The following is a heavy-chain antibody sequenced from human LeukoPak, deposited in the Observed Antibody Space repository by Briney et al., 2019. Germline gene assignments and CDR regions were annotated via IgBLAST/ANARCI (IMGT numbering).Heavy chain of an antibody. J-gene: IGHJ4*02. D-gene: IGHD2-15*01. CDR1: GGSFSGYY. CDR2: INHSGST. V-gene: IGHV4-34*01. CDR3: ARGWRQLLHFDY. Sequence: SQTLSLTCAVYGGSFSGYYWSWIRQPPGKGLEWIGEINHSGSTNYNPSLKSRVTISVDTSKNQFSLKLSSVTAADTAVYYCARGWRQLLHFDYWGQGTLVTVSS.